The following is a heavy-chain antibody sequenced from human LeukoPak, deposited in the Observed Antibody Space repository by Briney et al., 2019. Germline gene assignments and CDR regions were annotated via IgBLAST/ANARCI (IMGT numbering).Heavy chain of an antibody. CDR3: ARGTARAGWFDP. D-gene: IGHD2-21*02. V-gene: IGHV4-59*01. J-gene: IGHJ5*02. Sequence: SETLSLTCTVSGGXISSYYWSWIRQPPGKGLEWIGYIYYSGSTNYNPSLKSRVTISVDTSKNQFSLKLSSVTAADTAVYYCARGTARAGWFDPWGQGTLVTVSS. CDR1: GGXISSYY. CDR2: IYYSGST.